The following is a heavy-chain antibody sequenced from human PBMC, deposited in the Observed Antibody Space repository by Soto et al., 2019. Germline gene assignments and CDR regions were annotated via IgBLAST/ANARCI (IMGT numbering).Heavy chain of an antibody. V-gene: IGHV1-69*06. CDR2: IIPISETT. CDR1: GGTFSSYA. Sequence: QVQLVQSGAEVKKPGSSVKVSCKASGGTFSSYAISWVRQAPGQGLEWMGGIIPISETTNYAQKFQGRVTITEDKAKSPAYMDVRSLRSEDTAVDYCARSQGSSTSLEIFYYYYYGMDVWGKGTKVTVSS. D-gene: IGHD2-2*01. J-gene: IGHJ6*04. CDR3: ARSQGSSTSLEIFYYYYYGMDV.